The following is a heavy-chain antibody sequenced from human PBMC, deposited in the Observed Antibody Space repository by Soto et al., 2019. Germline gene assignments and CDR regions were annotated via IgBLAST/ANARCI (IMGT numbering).Heavy chain of an antibody. Sequence: VQVVESGGGLVKPGGSLRLSCTVSGLTFSDAWLNWVRQAPGKGLEWVGRIKSKAGSATPDYAAPVKGRFTISRDDSQGRLYLQMNSLQTDDTAGYYCIWESKFYSAWRWGQGTLVTVST. CDR2: IKSKAGSATP. J-gene: IGHJ4*02. V-gene: IGHV3-15*07. D-gene: IGHD1-26*01. CDR1: GLTFSDAW. CDR3: IWESKFYSAWR.